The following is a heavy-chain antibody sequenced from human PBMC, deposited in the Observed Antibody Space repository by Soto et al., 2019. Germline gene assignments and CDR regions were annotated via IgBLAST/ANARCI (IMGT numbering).Heavy chain of an antibody. J-gene: IGHJ4*02. V-gene: IGHV3-33*01. D-gene: IGHD6-13*01. CDR1: GFTFSSYG. CDR3: ARPGGIAAETDY. CDR2: IWHDGSNK. Sequence: QVQLVESGGGVVQPGRSLRLSCAASGFTFSSYGMHWVRQAPGQGLEWGGVIWHDGSNKYYADSVQGRLTISGDNSKNTLYLQMISLRAEDTDVYYCARPGGIAAETDYWGQGTLVTVS.